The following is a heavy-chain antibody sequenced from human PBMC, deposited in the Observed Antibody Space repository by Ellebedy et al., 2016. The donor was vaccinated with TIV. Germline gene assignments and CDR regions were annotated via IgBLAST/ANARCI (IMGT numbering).Heavy chain of an antibody. CDR1: GFTFSNNA. Sequence: GESLKISCAASGFTFSNNAMSWVRQAPGKGLEWVSYISSTGTTIYYADSVKGRFTMSRDNAKSSLFLQMSSLRPDDTAVYYCVRGGGSGNHFEFWGQGTLVAVSS. CDR3: VRGGGSGNHFEF. J-gene: IGHJ4*02. D-gene: IGHD6-19*01. V-gene: IGHV3-48*04. CDR2: ISSTGTTI.